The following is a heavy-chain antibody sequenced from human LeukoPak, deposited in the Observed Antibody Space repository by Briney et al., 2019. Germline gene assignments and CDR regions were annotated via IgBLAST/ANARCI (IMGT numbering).Heavy chain of an antibody. CDR1: GFTFSTYV. J-gene: IGHJ4*02. Sequence: PGGSLRLSCAASGFTFSTYVMSWVRQALGKGLEWVSAISGSGGSTYYADSVKGRFTISRDNSKNTLYLQMNSLGADDTAAYYCAKGNWRYFDYWGQGTLVTVSS. CDR3: AKGNWRYFDY. CDR2: ISGSGGST. V-gene: IGHV3-23*01. D-gene: IGHD1-1*01.